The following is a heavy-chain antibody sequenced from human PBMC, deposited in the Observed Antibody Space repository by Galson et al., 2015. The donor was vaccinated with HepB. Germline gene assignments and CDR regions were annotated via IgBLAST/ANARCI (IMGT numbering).Heavy chain of an antibody. Sequence: SLRLSCAASGFTFDDYGMSWVRQAPGKGLEWVSGINWNGGSTGYADSVKGRFTISRDNAKNSLYLQMNSLRAEDTALYYCARVFRRSVAGHFDYWGQGTLVTVSS. D-gene: IGHD6-19*01. CDR1: GFTFDDYG. CDR2: INWNGGST. J-gene: IGHJ4*02. CDR3: ARVFRRSVAGHFDY. V-gene: IGHV3-20*04.